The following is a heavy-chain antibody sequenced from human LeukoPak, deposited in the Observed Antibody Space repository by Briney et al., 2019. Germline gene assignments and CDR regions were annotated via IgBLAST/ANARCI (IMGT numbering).Heavy chain of an antibody. Sequence: PGGSLRLSCAASGFTFSSYAMSWVRQAPGKGLEWVSAISGSGGSTYYADSVKGRFTISRDNSKNTLYLHMNTLRVEDTATYYCAKCSASYDNDALDMWGQGTVVIVSS. D-gene: IGHD3-10*02. V-gene: IGHV3-23*01. CDR2: ISGSGGST. CDR1: GFTFSSYA. J-gene: IGHJ3*02. CDR3: AKCSASYDNDALDM.